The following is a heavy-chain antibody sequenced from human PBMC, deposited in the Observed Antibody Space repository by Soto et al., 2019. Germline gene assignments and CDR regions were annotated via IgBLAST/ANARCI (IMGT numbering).Heavy chain of an antibody. Sequence: QVQLQQWGAGLLKPSETLSLTCAVYGGSFSGYYWSWIRQPPGKGLEWIGEINHSGSTNYNPSLKSRVTISVDTSKNQFSLNLTSVTAADTAVYYCARASYGDFDYWGQGTLVTVSS. CDR2: INHSGST. J-gene: IGHJ4*02. V-gene: IGHV4-34*01. CDR1: GGSFSGYY. D-gene: IGHD4-17*01. CDR3: ARASYGDFDY.